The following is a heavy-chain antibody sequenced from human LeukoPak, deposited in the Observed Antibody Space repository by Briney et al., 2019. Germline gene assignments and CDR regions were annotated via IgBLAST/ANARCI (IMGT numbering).Heavy chain of an antibody. CDR3: AKSVRTAPFKY. D-gene: IGHD2-21*02. J-gene: IGHJ4*02. CDR2: IYSSGST. CDR1: GASISSNY. V-gene: IGHV4-59*08. Sequence: SETLSLTCTVSGASISSNYCSWIRQPPGKGLEWIGYIYSSGSTNSNPSLKSRVTMSVDTSKNQFSLRLTSVTAADTAFYYCAKSVRTAPFKYWGQGTLVTVSS.